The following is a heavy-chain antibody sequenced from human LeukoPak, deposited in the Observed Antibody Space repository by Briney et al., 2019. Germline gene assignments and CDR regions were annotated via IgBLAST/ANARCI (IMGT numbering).Heavy chain of an antibody. J-gene: IGHJ4*02. CDR1: GFTFSSYS. CDR3: AKLSSSWYDY. CDR2: IRSSSSTI. D-gene: IGHD6-13*01. V-gene: IGHV3-48*04. Sequence: GGSLRLSCAASGFTFSSYSMNWVRQAPGKGLEWVSYIRSSSSTIYYADSVKGRFTISRDNAKNSLYPQMNSLRAEDTALYYCAKLSSSWYDYWGQGTLVTVSS.